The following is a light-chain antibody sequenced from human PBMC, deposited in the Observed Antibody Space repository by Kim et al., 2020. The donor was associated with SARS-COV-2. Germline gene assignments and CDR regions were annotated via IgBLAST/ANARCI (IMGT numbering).Light chain of an antibody. Sequence: DIQMTQSTSTLSASVGDRVTITCRASQSISSWLAWYQQKPGKAPNLLIYKASTLESGVPSRFSGSGSGTEFTLTISSLQPDDFATYYCQQYNSYSWTFGQGTKVDIK. V-gene: IGKV1-5*03. CDR2: KAS. CDR3: QQYNSYSWT. CDR1: QSISSW. J-gene: IGKJ1*01.